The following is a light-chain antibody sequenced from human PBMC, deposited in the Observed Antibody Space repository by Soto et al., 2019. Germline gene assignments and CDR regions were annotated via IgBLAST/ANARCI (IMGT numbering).Light chain of an antibody. J-gene: IGLJ2*01. Sequence: QSVLTQPASVSGSPGQSITISCTGTSSDVGGYNYVSWYQQHPGKAPKLMIYDVSKRPSGVSNRCSGSKSGNTASLTISGLQAEDEADSYCSSYASSSTVVFGGGTKLTVL. V-gene: IGLV2-14*01. CDR1: SSDVGGYNY. CDR2: DVS. CDR3: SSYASSSTVV.